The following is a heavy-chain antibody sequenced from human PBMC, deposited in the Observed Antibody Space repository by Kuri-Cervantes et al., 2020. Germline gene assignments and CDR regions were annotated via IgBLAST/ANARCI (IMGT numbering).Heavy chain of an antibody. J-gene: IGHJ4*02. D-gene: IGHD5-24*01. CDR2: IYYSGST. Sequence: GSLRLSCTVSGGSISSGDYYWSWIRQPPGKGLEWIGYIYYSGSTNYNPSLKSRVTISVDTSKNQFSLKLSSVTAADTAVYYCARLRRDGYNFAYFDYWGQGTLVTVSS. V-gene: IGHV4-61*08. CDR1: GGSISSGDYY. CDR3: ARLRRDGYNFAYFDY.